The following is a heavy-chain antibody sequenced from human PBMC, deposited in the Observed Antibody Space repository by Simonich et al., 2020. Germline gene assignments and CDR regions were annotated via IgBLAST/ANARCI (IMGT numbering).Heavy chain of an antibody. D-gene: IGHD1-26*01. CDR3: ASADSGSYWGYYYYYYGMDV. J-gene: IGHJ6*02. Sequence: QVQLVQSGAEVKKPGASVKVSCKASGYTFTSYYMHWGRQAPGQGLEWMGIINPGGGRTSYEQKCQGRVTMTRETSTSTVYMGLSSLRSEDTAVYYCASADSGSYWGYYYYYYGMDVWGQGTTVTVSS. V-gene: IGHV1-46*01. CDR2: INPGGGRT. CDR1: GYTFTSYY.